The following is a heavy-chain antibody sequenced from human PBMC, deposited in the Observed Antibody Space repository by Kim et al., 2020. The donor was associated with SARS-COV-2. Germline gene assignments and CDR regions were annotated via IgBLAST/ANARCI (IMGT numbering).Heavy chain of an antibody. CDR3: AKDNYYDSSGYPFPDY. CDR1: GFTFGDYA. CDR2: ISWNSGSI. D-gene: IGHD3-22*01. Sequence: GGSLRLSCAASGFTFGDYAMHWVRQAPEKGLEWVSGISWNSGSIGYADSVKGRLTISRDNAKNSLYLQMNSLRAEDTALYYCAKDNYYDSSGYPFPDYWGQGTLVTVSS. J-gene: IGHJ4*02. V-gene: IGHV3-9*01.